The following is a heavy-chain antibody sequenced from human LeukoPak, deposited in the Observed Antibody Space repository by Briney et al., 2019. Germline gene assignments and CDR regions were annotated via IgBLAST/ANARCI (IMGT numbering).Heavy chain of an antibody. CDR1: GYTFTDYY. CDR3: AKSLYYYDPYFDY. CDR2: INPNSGGT. J-gene: IGHJ4*02. Sequence: ASVQVSCKASGYTFTDYYMHWVRQAPGQGLEWMGWINPNSGGTNYGQKFQGRVTMTRDTSVSTVYMELSRLISDDTAVYYCAKSLYYYDPYFDYWGQGTLVTVSS. V-gene: IGHV1-2*02. D-gene: IGHD3-22*01.